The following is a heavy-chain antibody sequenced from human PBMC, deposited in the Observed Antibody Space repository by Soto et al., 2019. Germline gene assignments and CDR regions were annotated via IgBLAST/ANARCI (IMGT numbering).Heavy chain of an antibody. CDR1: GFTFSSYA. D-gene: IGHD3-10*01. V-gene: IGHV3-23*01. CDR3: AKVTSATGITNWFDP. CDR2: ISGSGGST. J-gene: IGHJ5*02. Sequence: PGGSLRLSCAASGFTFSSYAMSWVRQAPGKGLEWVSAISGSGGSTYYADFVKGRFTISRDNSKNTLYLQMNSLRAEDTAVYYCAKVTSATGITNWFDPWGQGTLVTVSS.